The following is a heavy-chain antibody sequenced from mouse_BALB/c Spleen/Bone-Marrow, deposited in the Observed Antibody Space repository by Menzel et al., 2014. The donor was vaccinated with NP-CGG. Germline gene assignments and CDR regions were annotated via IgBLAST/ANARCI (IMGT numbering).Heavy chain of an antibody. D-gene: IGHD1-1*01. CDR3: ARLVVATRNFDV. J-gene: IGHJ1*01. CDR1: GYSIASDCA. Sequence: VQLKQSGPGLVKPSQSLSLTCTVTGYSIASDCAWNWIRQSPGNKLEWMGYIRYSGSTSYTPSLESRISITRDTSRNQFFLQLNSVTTEDTATFYCARLVVATRNFDVWGAGTTVTVSS. V-gene: IGHV3-2*02. CDR2: IRYSGST.